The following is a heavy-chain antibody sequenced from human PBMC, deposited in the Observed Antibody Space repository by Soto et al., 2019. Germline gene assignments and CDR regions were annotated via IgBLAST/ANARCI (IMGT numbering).Heavy chain of an antibody. J-gene: IGHJ5*02. CDR2: IYYSGST. CDR3: ARGRFLEWLLSGWFDP. D-gene: IGHD3-3*01. CDR1: GGSISSGDYY. V-gene: IGHV4-30-4*01. Sequence: PSETLSLTCTVSGGSISSGDYYWSWIRQPPGKGLEWIGYIYYSGSTYYNPSLKSRVTISVDTSKNQFSLKLSSVTAADTAVYYCARGRFLEWLLSGWFDPRGQGTLVTVSS.